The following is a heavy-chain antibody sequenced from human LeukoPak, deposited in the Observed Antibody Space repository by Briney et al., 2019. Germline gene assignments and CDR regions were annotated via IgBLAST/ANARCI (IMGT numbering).Heavy chain of an antibody. CDR2: MNPNSGHT. CDR3: ARTHYYDSSGDNWFDP. Sequence: GASVKASCKASGYTFTSYYMHWVRRDPGQGLEWMGCMNPNSGHTGYAQKFQGRVTMTRNTSTTTPYMELSSLRSEDTAVYYCARTHYYDSSGDNWFDPWGEGGLVTVSS. D-gene: IGHD3-22*01. V-gene: IGHV1-8*02. J-gene: IGHJ5*02. CDR1: GYTFTSYY.